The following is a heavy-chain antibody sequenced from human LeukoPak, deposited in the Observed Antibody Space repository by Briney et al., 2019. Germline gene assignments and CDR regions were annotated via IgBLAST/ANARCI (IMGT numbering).Heavy chain of an antibody. D-gene: IGHD5-18*01. J-gene: IGHJ5*02. CDR1: GFTDYY. CDR2: INPKSGGT. V-gene: IGHV1-2*02. CDR3: APSNVYSPANWFDP. Sequence: ASVKVSCKASGFTDYYMHWVRQAPGQGLEWMGWINPKSGGTNSAQKFQGRVTMTRDTSISTAYMELSRLRSDDTAMYYCAPSNVYSPANWFDPWGQGTLVTVSS.